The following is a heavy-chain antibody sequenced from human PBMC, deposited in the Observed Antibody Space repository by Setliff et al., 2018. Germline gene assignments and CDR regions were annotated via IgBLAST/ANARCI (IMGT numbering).Heavy chain of an antibody. D-gene: IGHD2-8*02. CDR3: ARLSPYNTGPPFDY. CDR2: ISYTGST. V-gene: IGHV4-59*08. CDR1: GDSILDNY. J-gene: IGHJ4*02. Sequence: ASETLSLTCSVSGDSILDNYWSWIRQSPGRGLEWIAYISYTGSTNYNPSLKSRVTISLDTSKNHFSLNLRSVTAADTAVYYCARLSPYNTGPPFDYWGQGTLVTVSS.